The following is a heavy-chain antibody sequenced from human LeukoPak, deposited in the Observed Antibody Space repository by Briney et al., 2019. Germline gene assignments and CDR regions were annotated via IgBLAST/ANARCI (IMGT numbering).Heavy chain of an antibody. CDR1: GVSVSSGSYY. J-gene: IGHJ4*02. CDR3: ARSTHYNYYGSGSFDY. V-gene: IGHV4-61*01. CDR2: IYYSGST. D-gene: IGHD3-10*01. Sequence: SETLSLTCTVSGVSVSSGSYYWSWIRQPPGKGLEWIGYIYYSGSTNYNPSLKSRVTISVDTSKNQFSLKLSSVTAADTAVYYCARSTHYNYYGSGSFDYWGQGTLVTVSS.